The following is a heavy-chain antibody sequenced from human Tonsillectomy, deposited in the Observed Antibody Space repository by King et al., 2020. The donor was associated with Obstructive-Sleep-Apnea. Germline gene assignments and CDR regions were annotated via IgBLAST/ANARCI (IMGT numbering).Heavy chain of an antibody. Sequence: VQLVESGGGLVKPGGSLRLSCAASGFTFSDYYMSWIRQAPGKGLEWISYISSSSIYTNYADSVKGRFTISRDTAKNSLHLQMNSLRAEDTAVYYCARVSQRGSYVGAMDYWGQGTLVTVSA. J-gene: IGHJ4*02. D-gene: IGHD1-26*01. CDR2: ISSSSIYT. CDR3: ARVSQRGSYVGAMDY. V-gene: IGHV3-11*06. CDR1: GFTFSDYY.